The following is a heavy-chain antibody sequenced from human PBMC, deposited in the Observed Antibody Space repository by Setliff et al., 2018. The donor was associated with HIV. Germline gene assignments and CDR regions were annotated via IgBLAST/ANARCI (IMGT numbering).Heavy chain of an antibody. CDR2: IYYSGST. Sequence: SETLSLTCTVSGGSIYGSDYYWGWIRQPPGKGLESIGSIYYSGSTYYKPSLKSRVTISVDTSKNQFSLKLSSVTAADTAVYYCARQGQLGSEWGRGTLVTVSS. D-gene: IGHD1-1*01. CDR1: GGSIYGSDYY. V-gene: IGHV4-39*01. CDR3: ARQGQLGSE. J-gene: IGHJ4*02.